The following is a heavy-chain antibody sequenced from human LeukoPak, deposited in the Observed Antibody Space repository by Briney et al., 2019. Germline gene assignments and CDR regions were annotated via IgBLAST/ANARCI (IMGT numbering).Heavy chain of an antibody. J-gene: IGHJ4*02. CDR2: ISGSGGST. D-gene: IGHD3-22*01. CDR3: AKDLAFHDSSGSPY. V-gene: IGHV3-23*01. Sequence: GGSLRLSCAASGFTFSSYAMSWVRQAPGKGLEWVSAISGSGGSTHYADSVKGRFTISRDNSKNTLYLQMNSLRAEDTAVYYCAKDLAFHDSSGSPYWGQGTLVTVSS. CDR1: GFTFSSYA.